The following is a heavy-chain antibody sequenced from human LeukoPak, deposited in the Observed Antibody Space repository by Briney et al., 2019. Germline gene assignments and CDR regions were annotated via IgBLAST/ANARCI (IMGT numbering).Heavy chain of an antibody. CDR3: ARQPRGRITGTAQYFDY. Sequence: SETLSLTCTVSGGSISSYYWSWIRQPPGKGLEWTGYIYYSGSTNYNPSLKSRVTISVDTSKNQFSLKLSSVTAADTAVYYCARQPRGRITGTAQYFDYWGQGTLVTVSS. J-gene: IGHJ4*02. CDR2: IYYSGST. D-gene: IGHD1-20*01. CDR1: GGSISSYY. V-gene: IGHV4-59*08.